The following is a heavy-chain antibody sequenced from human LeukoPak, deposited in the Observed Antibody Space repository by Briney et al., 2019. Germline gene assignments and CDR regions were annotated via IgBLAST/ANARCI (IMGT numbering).Heavy chain of an antibody. V-gene: IGHV1-8*01. J-gene: IGHJ4*02. CDR3: ARAQVVAANRNFDY. CDR2: MNPNSGNT. D-gene: IGHD2-15*01. Sequence: ASVTVSCKASGYTFTSYDINWVRQAPGQGLEWMGWMNPNSGNTGYAQKFQGRVTMTRNTSISTAYMELSSLRSEDTAVYYCARAQVVAANRNFDYWGQGTLVTVSS. CDR1: GYTFTSYD.